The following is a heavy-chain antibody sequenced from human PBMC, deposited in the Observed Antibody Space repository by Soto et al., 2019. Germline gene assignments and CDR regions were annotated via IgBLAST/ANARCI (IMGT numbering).Heavy chain of an antibody. CDR2: ISGNGEVI. V-gene: IGHV3-11*01. CDR1: GFTFGDYY. Sequence: GGSLRLSCAASGFTFGDYYIHWIRRAPGKGLEWISYISGNGEVIQYAASARGRFTISRDNAENSVYLEMESLRDEDTALYYCARDVDADFRTDFDYWGRGTLVTVS. CDR3: ARDVDADFRTDFDY. J-gene: IGHJ4*02. D-gene: IGHD4-17*01.